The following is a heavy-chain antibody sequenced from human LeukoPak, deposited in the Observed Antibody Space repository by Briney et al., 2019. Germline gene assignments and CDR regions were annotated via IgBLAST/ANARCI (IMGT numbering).Heavy chain of an antibody. CDR3: ARDGPGYYDSSGHHPSDAFDI. D-gene: IGHD3-22*01. V-gene: IGHV4-31*03. J-gene: IGHJ3*02. CDR1: GGSISSGGYY. Sequence: SETLSLTCTVSGGSISSGGYYWSWIRQHSGKGLEWIGYIYYSGSTYYNPSLKSRVTISVDTSKNQFSLKLSSVTAADTAVYYCARDGPGYYDSSGHHPSDAFDIWGQGTMVTVSS. CDR2: IYYSGST.